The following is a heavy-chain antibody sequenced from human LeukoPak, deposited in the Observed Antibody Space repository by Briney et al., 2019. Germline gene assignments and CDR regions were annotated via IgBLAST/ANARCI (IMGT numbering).Heavy chain of an antibody. J-gene: IGHJ3*01. CDR2: IMQDGSEK. CDR3: ARESTKYGAYVSGFDF. V-gene: IGHV3-7*01. CDR1: GFTFSSPW. D-gene: IGHD4-17*01. Sequence: GGSLRLSCIASGFTFSSPWMNWVRQAPGKGLEWVANIMQDGSEKYYVDSVKGRFIISRDNAKNSLYLQMNSLRAEDTAVYYCARESTKYGAYVSGFDFWGQGTMVTVSS.